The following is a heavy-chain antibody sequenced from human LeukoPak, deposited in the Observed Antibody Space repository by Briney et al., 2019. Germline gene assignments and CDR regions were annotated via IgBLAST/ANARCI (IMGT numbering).Heavy chain of an antibody. CDR2: IYPGDSDT. CDR3: ARLHRYYYMDV. CDR1: GYTFTSYW. J-gene: IGHJ6*03. V-gene: IGHV5-51*01. Sequence: GESLKISCKGSGYTFTSYWISWVRQMPGKGLEWMGIIYPGDSDTTYSPSFHGQFTISADKSISTSYWQWSSLKASDTAMYYCARLHRYYYMDVWGKGTTVTVSS.